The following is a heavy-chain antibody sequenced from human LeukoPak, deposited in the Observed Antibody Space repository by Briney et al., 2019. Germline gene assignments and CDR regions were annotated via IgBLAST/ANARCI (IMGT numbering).Heavy chain of an antibody. CDR2: INAGNGNT. Sequence: ASVKVSCKASGYTFTSYAMHWVRQAPGQRLEWMGWINAGNGNTKYSQEFQGRVTITRDTSASTAYMELSSLRSEDTAVYYCATSPSSDYYYYMDVWGKGTTVTISS. V-gene: IGHV1-3*03. CDR1: GYTFTSYA. D-gene: IGHD2-15*01. J-gene: IGHJ6*03. CDR3: ATSPSSDYYYYMDV.